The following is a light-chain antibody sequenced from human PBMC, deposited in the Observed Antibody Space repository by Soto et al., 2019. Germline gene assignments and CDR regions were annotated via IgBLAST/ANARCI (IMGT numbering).Light chain of an antibody. Sequence: QSVLTQPPSTSGTPRQRVTISCSGSSSNIGSNYVYWYQQLPGTAPKLLIYRNNQRPSGVPDRFSGSKSRTSASLAISGLRSEDEADYYCATWDDSLSGHVVFGGGTKLTVL. V-gene: IGLV1-47*01. CDR3: ATWDDSLSGHVV. J-gene: IGLJ2*01. CDR1: SSNIGSNY. CDR2: RNN.